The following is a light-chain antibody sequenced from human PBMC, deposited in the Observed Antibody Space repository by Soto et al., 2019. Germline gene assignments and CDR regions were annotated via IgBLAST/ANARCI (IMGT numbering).Light chain of an antibody. CDR3: QQYGSLPRT. CDR2: GAS. CDR1: QSVSSSY. J-gene: IGKJ1*01. V-gene: IGKV3-20*01. Sequence: EMVLTQSPGTLSLSPGERATLSCRASQSVSSSYLAWYQQKPGQAPRLLIYGASSRATGIPDRFSGSGSGTDFTLTISRLEPEDFAVYYCQQYGSLPRTFGQGTKVDIK.